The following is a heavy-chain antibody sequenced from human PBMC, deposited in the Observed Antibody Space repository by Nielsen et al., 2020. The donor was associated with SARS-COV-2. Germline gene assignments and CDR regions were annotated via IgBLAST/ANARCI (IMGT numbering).Heavy chain of an antibody. Sequence: GESLKISCRGHGYTFTNHWIGWVRQMPGKGLEWMGIIYPDDSETRGNPSFQGQVTISVDKSISTAYLQWSSLKASDTAMYYCARPTGDAYNSFDYWGQGTLVTVSS. J-gene: IGHJ4*02. CDR3: ARPTGDAYNSFDY. CDR1: GYTFTNHW. D-gene: IGHD5-24*01. V-gene: IGHV5-51*01. CDR2: IYPDDSET.